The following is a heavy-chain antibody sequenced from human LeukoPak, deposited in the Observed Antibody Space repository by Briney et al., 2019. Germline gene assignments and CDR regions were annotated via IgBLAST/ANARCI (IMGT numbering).Heavy chain of an antibody. CDR1: GFTFSNYA. CDR3: ANGGCSGGSCQSPPLVY. D-gene: IGHD2-15*01. V-gene: IGHV3-30*18. J-gene: IGHJ4*02. CDR2: ISYDGSHK. Sequence: GGSLRLSCAGSGFTFSNYAIDWVRQAPGKGLEWAAAISYDGSHKFYADSVKGRFTISRDKSKNTVYLQLNSLRAEDAAVYYCANGGCSGGSCQSPPLVYWGQGTLVTVSS.